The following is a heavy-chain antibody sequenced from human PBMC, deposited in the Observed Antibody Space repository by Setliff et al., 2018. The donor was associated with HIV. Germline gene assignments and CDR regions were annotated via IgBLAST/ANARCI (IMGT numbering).Heavy chain of an antibody. J-gene: IGHJ6*02. V-gene: IGHV3-30*04. CDR3: ARDCRVGWAFTYGMDV. Sequence: HPGGSLRLSCAASGFTFTTYAMHWVRQAPGKGLEWVAVISIYDGSEKYYADSVKGRFTISRDNSKNTLFRQMNSLRPEDTAVYYCARDCRVGWAFTYGMDVWGQGTLVTVSS. CDR1: GFTFTTYA. D-gene: IGHD1-26*01. CDR2: ISIYDGSEK.